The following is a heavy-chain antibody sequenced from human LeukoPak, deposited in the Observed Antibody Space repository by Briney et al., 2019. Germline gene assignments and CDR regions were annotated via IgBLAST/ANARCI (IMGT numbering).Heavy chain of an antibody. Sequence: SETLSLTCTVSGGSISSGGYYWSWIRQPPGKGLEWIGYIYYSGSTNYNPSLKSRVTISVDTSKNQFSLKLSSVTAADTAVYYCARSEAYGSGSYYPYPFDYWGQGTLVTVSS. CDR1: GGSISSGGYY. CDR2: IYYSGST. J-gene: IGHJ4*02. CDR3: ARSEAYGSGSYYPYPFDY. V-gene: IGHV4-61*08. D-gene: IGHD3-10*01.